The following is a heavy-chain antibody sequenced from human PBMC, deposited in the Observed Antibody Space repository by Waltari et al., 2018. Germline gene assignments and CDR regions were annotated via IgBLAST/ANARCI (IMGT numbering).Heavy chain of an antibody. CDR2: ISYDGSNK. V-gene: IGHV3-30*18. CDR3: AKGYVGATDY. Sequence: QVQLVESGGGVVQPGRSLRLSCAASGFTFSSYGMHWVRQAPGKGLEWVAVISYDGSNKYYADSVKGRFTISRDNSKNTLYLQMNSLRAEDTAVYYCAKGYVGATDYWGQGTLVTVSS. D-gene: IGHD1-26*01. CDR1: GFTFSSYG. J-gene: IGHJ4*02.